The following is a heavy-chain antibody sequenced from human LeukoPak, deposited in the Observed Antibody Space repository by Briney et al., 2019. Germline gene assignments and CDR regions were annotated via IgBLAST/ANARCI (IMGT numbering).Heavy chain of an antibody. D-gene: IGHD5-18*01. Sequence: SETLSLTRTVSGASISSGNHYWSWIRQSPGRSLEWIGYIFDRDNIYYTPSLKSRLTLSLHKSKNQFSLKLTSASVADTAVYFCAAMVSGYFYMDVWGEGTTVTVSS. CDR1: GASISSGNHY. CDR3: AAMVSGYFYMDV. CDR2: IFDRDNI. J-gene: IGHJ6*03. V-gene: IGHV4-30-4*08.